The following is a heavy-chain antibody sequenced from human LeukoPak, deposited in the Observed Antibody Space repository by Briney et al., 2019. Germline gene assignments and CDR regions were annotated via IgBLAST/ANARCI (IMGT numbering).Heavy chain of an antibody. V-gene: IGHV3-74*01. J-gene: IGHJ6*02. Sequence: GGSLRLSCAASGFTFSSYWMHWVRQAPGKGLVWVSRINSDGSSTSYADSVKGRFTISRDNAKNTLYLQMNSLRAEDTAVYYCARDFGRYSSSSFFYYYGMDVWGQGTTVTVSS. CDR3: ARDFGRYSSSSFFYYYGMDV. D-gene: IGHD6-6*01. CDR2: INSDGSST. CDR1: GFTFSSYW.